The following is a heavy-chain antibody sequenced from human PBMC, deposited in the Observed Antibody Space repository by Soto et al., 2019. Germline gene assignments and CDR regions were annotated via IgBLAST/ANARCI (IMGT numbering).Heavy chain of an antibody. V-gene: IGHV4-39*01. CDR3: ARHGSSMYYDILTGPSHYYFDY. CDR2: IYYSGST. J-gene: IGHJ4*02. D-gene: IGHD3-9*01. CDR1: GGSVSSGSYY. Sequence: SETLSLTCTVSGGSVSSGSYYWSWIRRPPGKGLEWIGCIYYSGSTYYNPSLKSRVTISVDTSKNQFSLKLSSVTAADTAVYYCARHGSSMYYDILTGPSHYYFDYWGQGTLVTVSS.